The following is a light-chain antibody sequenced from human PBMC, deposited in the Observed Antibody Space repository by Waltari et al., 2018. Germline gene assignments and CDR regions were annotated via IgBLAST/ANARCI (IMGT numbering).Light chain of an antibody. CDR2: DVP. Sequence: QSALTQPASVSGSPGQSTTISCTGTSNDVGYYSLVSWYQQTPGQAPKLRIYDVPKRPPGVSDRFSGSKSGNTAFLTISGLQAEDEADYHCCTYAGSSTYAFGTGTTVSVL. J-gene: IGLJ1*01. V-gene: IGLV2-23*02. CDR3: CTYAGSSTYA. CDR1: SNDVGYYSL.